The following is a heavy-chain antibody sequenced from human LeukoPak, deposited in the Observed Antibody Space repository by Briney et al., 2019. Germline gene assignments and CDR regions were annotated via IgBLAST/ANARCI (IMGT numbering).Heavy chain of an antibody. J-gene: IGHJ4*02. Sequence: PGGSLRLSCAASGFTFSTYGMHWVRQAPGKGLEWVAVISSDGGTKYYADSVKGRFTISRDNSKNTLYVQMNSLGPDDTAVYYCAEDLFDYWGQGTLVSVSA. CDR2: ISSDGGTK. CDR3: AEDLFDY. CDR1: GFTFSTYG. V-gene: IGHV3-30*18.